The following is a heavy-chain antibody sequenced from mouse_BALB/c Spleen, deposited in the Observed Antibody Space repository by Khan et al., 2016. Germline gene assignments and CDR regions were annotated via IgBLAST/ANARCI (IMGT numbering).Heavy chain of an antibody. CDR1: GYVFSNFW. CDR3: AKGNGDPYYALDH. Sequence: QVQLKESGAELVRPGSSVKISCKASGYVFSNFWMNWVKQRPGQGLEWIGQIYPGDGDTNYNGQIKGNATLTADKSSSTAYMQLNSLTSEDSAVXFCAKGNGDPYYALDHWGQGTSVTVSS. D-gene: IGHD2-13*01. J-gene: IGHJ4*01. CDR2: IYPGDGDT. V-gene: IGHV1-80*01.